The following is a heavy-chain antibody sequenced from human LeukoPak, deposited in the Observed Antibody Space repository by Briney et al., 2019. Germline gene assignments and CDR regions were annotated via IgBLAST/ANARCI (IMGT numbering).Heavy chain of an antibody. CDR3: ARLKYGDYFDY. D-gene: IGHD4-17*01. CDR1: GFTFSSYW. J-gene: IGHJ4*02. V-gene: IGHV3-7*01. Sequence: GGSLRLSCAASGFTFSSYWMSWVRQAPGKGLEWVANIKQDGSEKYYADSVKGRFTISRDNAKNSLYLQMNSLRAEDTAVYYCARLKYGDYFDYWGQGTLVTVSS. CDR2: IKQDGSEK.